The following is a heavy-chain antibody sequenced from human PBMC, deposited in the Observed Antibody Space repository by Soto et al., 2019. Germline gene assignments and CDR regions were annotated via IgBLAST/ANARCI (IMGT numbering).Heavy chain of an antibody. CDR1: GYTFTSYY. J-gene: IGHJ5*02. Sequence: ASVKVSCKASGYTFTSYYMHWVRQAPGQGLEWMGIINPSGGRTSYAQKFQGRVTMTRDTSTSTAYMELSSLRSEDTAVYYCARERSRGTGRFGRVIARSWFDPWGQGTLVTVSS. V-gene: IGHV1-46*01. D-gene: IGHD3-16*02. CDR2: INPSGGRT. CDR3: ARERSRGTGRFGRVIARSWFDP.